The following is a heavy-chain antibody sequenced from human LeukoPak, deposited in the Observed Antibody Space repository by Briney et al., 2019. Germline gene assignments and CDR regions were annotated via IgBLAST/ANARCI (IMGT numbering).Heavy chain of an antibody. CDR2: IIPIFGTA. Sequence: ASVKVSCKASGGTFSSYAISWVRQAPGQGLEWMGGIIPIFGTANYAQKSQGRVTITADESTSTAYMELSSLRSEDTAVYYCASLPMVRGVIYNYYMDVWGKGTTVTVSS. CDR3: ASLPMVRGVIYNYYMDV. CDR1: GGTFSSYA. V-gene: IGHV1-69*13. D-gene: IGHD3-10*01. J-gene: IGHJ6*03.